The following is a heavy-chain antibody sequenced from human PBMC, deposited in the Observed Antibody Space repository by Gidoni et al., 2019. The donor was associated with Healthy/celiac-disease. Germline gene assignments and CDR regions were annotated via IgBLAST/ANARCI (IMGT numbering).Heavy chain of an antibody. D-gene: IGHD4-17*01. CDR1: GFTFGDYA. CDR2: IRSKAYGGTT. Sequence: EVQLVESGGGLVKPGRSLRLSCTASGFTFGDYAMRWFRQAPGKGLEWVGFIRSKAYGGTTEYAASVKGRFTISRDDSKSIAYLQMNSLKTEDTAVYYCTRDDYGDYYFDYWGQGTLVTVSS. J-gene: IGHJ4*02. CDR3: TRDDYGDYYFDY. V-gene: IGHV3-49*05.